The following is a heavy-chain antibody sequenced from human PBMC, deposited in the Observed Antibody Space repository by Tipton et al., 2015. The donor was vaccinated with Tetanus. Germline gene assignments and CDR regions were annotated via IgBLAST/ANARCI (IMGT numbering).Heavy chain of an antibody. CDR1: GYRFTSYW. J-gene: IGHJ5*02. D-gene: IGHD3-3*01. Sequence: QLVQSGAELKKPGESLKISCQGSGYRFTSYWIAWVRQMPGKGLEWMGIIYPGDSDTRYSPSFQGQVTMSVDRPTATAYLQWGSLKASDTAIYYCARHFGEMLYAPFRFDPWGQGTLVTVSS. CDR2: IYPGDSDT. V-gene: IGHV5-51*01. CDR3: ARHFGEMLYAPFRFDP.